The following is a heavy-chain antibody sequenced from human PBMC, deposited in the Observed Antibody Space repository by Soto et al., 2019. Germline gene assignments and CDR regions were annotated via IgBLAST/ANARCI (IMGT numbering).Heavy chain of an antibody. CDR2: IIPIFGTA. J-gene: IGHJ4*02. CDR1: GGTFSSYA. Sequence: SVKVSCKASGGTFSSYAISWVRQAPGQGLEWMGGIIPIFGTANYAQKFQGRVTITADESTSTAYMELSSLRSEDTAVYYCAIPFDTAMVTTSFDYWGQGTLVTVS. V-gene: IGHV1-69*13. CDR3: AIPFDTAMVTTSFDY. D-gene: IGHD5-18*01.